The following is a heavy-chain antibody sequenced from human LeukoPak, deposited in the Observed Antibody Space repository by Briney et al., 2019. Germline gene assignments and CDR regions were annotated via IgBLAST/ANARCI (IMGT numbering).Heavy chain of an antibody. Sequence: SETLSLTCAVYGGSFSGYYWSWIRQPPGKGLEWNGEINHSGSTNYNPSLKSRVTISVDTSKNQFSLKLSSVTAADTAVYYCARRLTIFDFSPSWFDPWGQGTLVTVSS. V-gene: IGHV4-34*01. J-gene: IGHJ5*02. CDR1: GGSFSGYY. CDR3: ARRLTIFDFSPSWFDP. CDR2: INHSGST. D-gene: IGHD3-3*01.